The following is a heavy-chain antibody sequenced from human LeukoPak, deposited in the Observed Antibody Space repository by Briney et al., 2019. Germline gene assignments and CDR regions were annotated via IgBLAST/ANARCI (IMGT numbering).Heavy chain of an antibody. CDR1: GFTFSSYE. J-gene: IGHJ4*02. D-gene: IGHD6-19*01. CDR3: AGVGVAVAHRTPDY. V-gene: IGHV3-21*01. CDR2: ISSSSSYI. Sequence: GGSLRLTCAASGFTFSSYEMNWVRQAPGKGLEWVSSISSSSSYIYYADSVKGRFTISRDNAKNSLYLQMNSLRAEDTAVYYCAGVGVAVAHRTPDYWGQGTLVTVSS.